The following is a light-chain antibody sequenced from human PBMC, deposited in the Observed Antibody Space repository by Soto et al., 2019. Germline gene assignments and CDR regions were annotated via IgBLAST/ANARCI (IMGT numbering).Light chain of an antibody. CDR2: HAS. J-gene: IGKJ4*01. Sequence: EIVMTQSPATLSVSPGERATLSCRASQSVYSNLAWYQQKPGQAPRLLIYHASTRASDIPARFSGGGSGTEFTLTVSRLQSEDFAVYCCQQYTKCPLTFGGGTKVEIK. CDR1: QSVYSN. V-gene: IGKV3-15*01. CDR3: QQYTKCPLT.